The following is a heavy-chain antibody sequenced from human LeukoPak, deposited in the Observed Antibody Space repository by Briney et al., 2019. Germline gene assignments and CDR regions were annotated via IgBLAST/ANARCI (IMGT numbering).Heavy chain of an antibody. D-gene: IGHD4-17*01. Sequence: GGSLRLSCAASGFTVSSNYMSWVRQAPGKGLEWVSAIHTSGDTCYADSVKGRFTISRDTSKNTLYLQINSLRVEDTAVYYCIVFGDSNHWGQGTLVTVSS. CDR1: GFTVSSNY. CDR3: IVFGDSNH. CDR2: IHTSGDT. V-gene: IGHV3-53*01. J-gene: IGHJ5*02.